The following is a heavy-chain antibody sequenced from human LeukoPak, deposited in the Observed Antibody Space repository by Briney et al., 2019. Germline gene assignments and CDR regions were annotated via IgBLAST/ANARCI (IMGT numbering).Heavy chain of an antibody. Sequence: PGGTLRLSCAASVFTFSSYWLSWVRQPPGKGLEWVANIKQDGSEKHYVDSVKGRFSIARDNAKNSLYLQMNRLRAEDTAVYYCARSTRKDILTGYYSVFDYWGQGTLVTVSS. CDR3: ARSTRKDILTGYYSVFDY. J-gene: IGHJ4*02. CDR2: IKQDGSEK. CDR1: VFTFSSYW. V-gene: IGHV3-7*01. D-gene: IGHD3-9*01.